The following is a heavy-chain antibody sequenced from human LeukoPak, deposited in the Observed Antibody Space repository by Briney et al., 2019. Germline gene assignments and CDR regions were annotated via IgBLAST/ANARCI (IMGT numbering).Heavy chain of an antibody. J-gene: IGHJ4*02. CDR1: GGSINSYY. Sequence: ETLSLTCTVSGGSINSYYWTWIRQPPGKGLEWIGYIYYSGSSNYNPSLKSRVTISVDTSKNQFSLKLNSVTAADTAVYYCARNAVPYDSSGYYGDWGQGTLVTVSS. CDR3: ARNAVPYDSSGYYGD. V-gene: IGHV4-59*01. D-gene: IGHD3-22*01. CDR2: IYYSGSS.